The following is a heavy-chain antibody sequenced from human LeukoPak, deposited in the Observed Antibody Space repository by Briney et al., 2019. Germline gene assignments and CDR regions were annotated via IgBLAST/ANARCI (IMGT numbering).Heavy chain of an antibody. CDR2: MNHNSGNT. CDR3: ARGFYDSSGYYADY. D-gene: IGHD3-22*01. CDR1: GYTSTSDD. V-gene: IGHV1-8*03. Sequence: AAVQVFCKASGYTSTSDDINWVRQAAGQGREGRGWMNHNSGNTGYAQKFQGRVTITRNTSISTAYMELSSLRSEDTAVYYCARGFYDSSGYYADYWGQGTLVTVSS. J-gene: IGHJ4*02.